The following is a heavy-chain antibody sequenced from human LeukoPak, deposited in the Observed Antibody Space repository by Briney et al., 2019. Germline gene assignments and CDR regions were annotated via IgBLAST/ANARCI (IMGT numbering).Heavy chain of an antibody. CDR1: GGSFSSSSYY. CDR2: IYYSGST. V-gene: IGHV4-39*07. J-gene: IGHJ4*02. Sequence: PSETLSLTCTVSGGSFSSSSYYWGWIRQPPGKGLEWIGSIYYSGSTYYNPSLKSRVTISVDTSKNQFSLKLSSVTAADTAVYYCARADLSETATLDYWGQGTLVTVSS. D-gene: IGHD3-3*01. CDR3: ARADLSETATLDY.